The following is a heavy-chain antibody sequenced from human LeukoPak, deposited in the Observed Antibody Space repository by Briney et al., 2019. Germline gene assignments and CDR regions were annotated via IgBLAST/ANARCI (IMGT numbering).Heavy chain of an antibody. CDR2: IYYIGST. V-gene: IGHV4-39*02. J-gene: IGHJ4*02. D-gene: IGHD2-2*01. CDR1: GGSISSSSYY. CDR3: ARLPLVSPGCDS. Sequence: PSETLSLTCTVSGGSISSSSYYWGWIRQPPGKGLEWIGNIYYIGSTYYNPSLKSRVTISVDTSKNHFSLKLSSVTAADTAVYYCARLPLVSPGCDSWGQGTLVTVSS.